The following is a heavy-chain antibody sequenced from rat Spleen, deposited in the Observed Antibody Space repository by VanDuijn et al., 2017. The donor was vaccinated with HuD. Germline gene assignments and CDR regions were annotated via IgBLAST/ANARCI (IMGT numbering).Heavy chain of an antibody. CDR1: GFSLTSYH. V-gene: IGHV2-32*01. D-gene: IGHD1-2*01. CDR3: AREPYYYSSYVMDA. Sequence: QVQLKESGPGLVQPSQTLSLTCTVSGFSLTSYHVHWVRQSPGNGLEWMGVIWSNGDTSYNSGLKSRLSISRDTSKSQVFLKMNSLQTEDTATYYCAREPYYYSSYVMDAWGQGASVTVSS. J-gene: IGHJ4*01. CDR2: IWSNGDT.